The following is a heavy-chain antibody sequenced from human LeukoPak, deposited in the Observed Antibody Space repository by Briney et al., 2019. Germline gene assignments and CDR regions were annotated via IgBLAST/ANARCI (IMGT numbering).Heavy chain of an antibody. CDR3: ARGIALAGTSHFDY. Sequence: GGSLRLSCAASGFTFSSYSMNWVRQAPGKGLEWVSYISSSSNTIYYADSVKGRFTISRDNAKNSLYLQMNSLRAEDTAVYYCARGIALAGTSHFDYWGQGTLVSVSS. J-gene: IGHJ4*02. CDR1: GFTFSSYS. V-gene: IGHV3-48*01. D-gene: IGHD6-19*01. CDR2: ISSSSNTI.